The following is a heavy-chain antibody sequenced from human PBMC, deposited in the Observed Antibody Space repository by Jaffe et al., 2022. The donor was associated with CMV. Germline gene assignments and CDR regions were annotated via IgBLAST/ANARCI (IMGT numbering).Heavy chain of an antibody. D-gene: IGHD3-3*01. V-gene: IGHV4-39*01. J-gene: IGHJ3*02. CDR2: IYYSGST. CDR3: ARRLGYYDFWSGYYISSGLDDAFDI. Sequence: QLQLQESGPGLVKPSETLSLTCTVSGGSISSSSYYWGWIRQPPGKGLEWIGSIYYSGSTYYNPSLKSRVTISVDTSKNQFSLKLSSVTAADTAVYYCARRLGYYDFWSGYYISSGLDDAFDIWGQGTMVTVSS. CDR1: GGSISSSSYY.